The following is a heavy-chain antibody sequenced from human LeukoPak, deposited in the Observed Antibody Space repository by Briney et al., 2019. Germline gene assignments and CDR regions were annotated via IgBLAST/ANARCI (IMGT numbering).Heavy chain of an antibody. CDR2: INPSGSST. V-gene: IGHV1-46*01. Sequence: ASVKVSCKASGYTFTSYYMHWVRQAPGQGLEWMGLINPSGSSTSYAQKFQGRLSLTRDVSTSTDYMELSSLRSEDTAVYYCARDNSVGDTAWWLDPWGQGTLVTVSS. J-gene: IGHJ5*02. CDR1: GYTFTSYY. D-gene: IGHD1-26*01. CDR3: ARDNSVGDTAWWLDP.